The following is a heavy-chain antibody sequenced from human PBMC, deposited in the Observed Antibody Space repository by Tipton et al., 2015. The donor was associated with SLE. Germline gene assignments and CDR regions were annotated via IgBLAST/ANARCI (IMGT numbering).Heavy chain of an antibody. Sequence: LRLSCSVSGGSMNNYYWNWIRQPPGKGLEWIGHIYYSGSTNYNPSLKSRVTISVDTSKNQFSLKLTSVTAADTAVYYCARARREVVVVDYWGQGTLVTVSS. CDR3: ARARREVVVVDY. D-gene: IGHD2-15*01. V-gene: IGHV4-59*01. J-gene: IGHJ4*02. CDR2: IYYSGST. CDR1: GGSMNNYY.